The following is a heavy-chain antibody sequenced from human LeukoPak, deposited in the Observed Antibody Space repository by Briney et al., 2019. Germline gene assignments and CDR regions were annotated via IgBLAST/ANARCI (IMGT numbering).Heavy chain of an antibody. CDR3: ARHYYGSDVWGYYFDN. Sequence: SETLSLTCTVSGASITSISDYWGWFRQPPGKGLEWIGSIRYSGTTYHSPSLRSRLTMSIDTSKNQFSLKLSSVTAADTAAYHCARHYYGSDVWGYYFDNWGQGTLVAVSS. J-gene: IGHJ4*02. CDR2: IRYSGTT. D-gene: IGHD3-22*01. CDR1: GASITSISDY. V-gene: IGHV4-39*01.